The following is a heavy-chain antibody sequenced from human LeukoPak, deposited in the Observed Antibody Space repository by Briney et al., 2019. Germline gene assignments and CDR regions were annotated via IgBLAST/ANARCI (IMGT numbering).Heavy chain of an antibody. Sequence: SETLSLTCAVYGGSFSGYYWSWIRQPPGKGLEWIGEINHSGSTNYNPSLKSRVTISVDTFKNQISLKLSSVTAADTAVYWCARGSGTALDYWGQGTLVTVSS. J-gene: IGHJ4*02. CDR3: ARGSGTALDY. V-gene: IGHV4-34*01. D-gene: IGHD3-10*01. CDR2: INHSGST. CDR1: GGSFSGYY.